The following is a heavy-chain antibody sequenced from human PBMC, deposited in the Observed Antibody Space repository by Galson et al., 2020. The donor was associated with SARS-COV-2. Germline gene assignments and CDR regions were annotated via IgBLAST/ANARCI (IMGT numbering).Heavy chain of an antibody. CDR3: ATGVRSSTSAYYYYYGMDV. CDR1: GYTLTELS. D-gene: IGHD2-2*01. J-gene: IGHJ6*02. V-gene: IGHV1-24*01. CDR2: FDPEDGET. Sequence: ASVKVSCKVSGYTLTELSMHWVRQAPGKGLEWMGGFDPEDGETIYAQKFQGSVTMTEDTSTDTAYMELSSLRSEDTAVYYCATGVRSSTSAYYYYYGMDVWGQGTTVTVSS.